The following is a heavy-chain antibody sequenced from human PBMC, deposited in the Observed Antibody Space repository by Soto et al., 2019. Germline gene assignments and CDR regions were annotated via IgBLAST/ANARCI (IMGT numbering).Heavy chain of an antibody. CDR3: ARGKPGWPWYYYYGMAV. J-gene: IGHJ6*01. V-gene: IGHV3-13*01. CDR2: IGTAGDT. D-gene: IGHD6-19*01. CDR1: GFTFSSYD. Sequence: EVQLVESGGGLVQPGGSLRLSCAASGFTFSSYDMHWVRQATGKGLEWVSAIGTAGDTYYPGSVKGRFTISRENAKNYLYLQLKGQGAGDTAVYYGARGKPGWPWYYYYGMAVWGQETTVTVSS.